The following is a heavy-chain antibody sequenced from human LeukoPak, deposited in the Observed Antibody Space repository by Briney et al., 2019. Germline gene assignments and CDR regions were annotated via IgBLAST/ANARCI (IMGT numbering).Heavy chain of an antibody. Sequence: ASVKVSCKASGYTFTSYGISWVRQAPGQGLEWMGWISAYNGNTNYAQKLQGRVNMTTDTSTSTAYMELRSLRSDDTAVYYCARGTRGVNSPYFDYWGQGTLVTVSS. CDR2: ISAYNGNT. CDR1: GYTFTSYG. J-gene: IGHJ4*02. V-gene: IGHV1-18*01. D-gene: IGHD4-23*01. CDR3: ARGTRGVNSPYFDY.